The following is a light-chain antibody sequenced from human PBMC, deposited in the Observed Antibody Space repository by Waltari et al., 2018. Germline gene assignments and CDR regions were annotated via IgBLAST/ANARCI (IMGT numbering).Light chain of an antibody. CDR1: QSVRSN. Sequence: EIVMTQSPATLSVSPGERATLSCRASQSVRSNLAWYQQKPGQAPRLLIYGASTRATGIPARFSGSGSGIEFTLTISSLQSEDFAVYYCQQYNNWPPFTFGPGTEVDIK. J-gene: IGKJ3*01. V-gene: IGKV3-15*01. CDR2: GAS. CDR3: QQYNNWPPFT.